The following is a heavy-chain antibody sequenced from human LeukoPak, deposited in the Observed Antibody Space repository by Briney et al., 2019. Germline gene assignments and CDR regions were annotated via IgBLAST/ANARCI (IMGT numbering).Heavy chain of an antibody. V-gene: IGHV1-69*10. Sequence: GASVKVSCKASGGTFSSYAISWVRQAPGQGLEWMGGIIPILGIANYAQKFQGRVTITADKSTSTAYMELSSLRSEDTAVYYCARAFVLGSWHAFDIWGQGTMVTVSS. CDR3: ARAFVLGSWHAFDI. J-gene: IGHJ3*02. CDR2: IIPILGIA. D-gene: IGHD2-15*01. CDR1: GGTFSSYA.